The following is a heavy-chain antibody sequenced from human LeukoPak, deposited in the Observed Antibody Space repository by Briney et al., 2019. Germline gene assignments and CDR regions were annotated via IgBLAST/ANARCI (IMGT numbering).Heavy chain of an antibody. CDR1: GGSFSGYY. D-gene: IGHD1-20*01. J-gene: IGHJ3*01. CDR3: VRLNWRRKAFDV. V-gene: IGHV4-34*01. CDR2: INHSGST. Sequence: SETLSLTCAVYGGSFSGYYWSWIRQPPGKGLEWIGEINHSGSTNYKPSLKSRVTISVDTSKNQFSLKLSSVTAADTAVYYCVRLNWRRKAFDVWGQGTMVTVSS.